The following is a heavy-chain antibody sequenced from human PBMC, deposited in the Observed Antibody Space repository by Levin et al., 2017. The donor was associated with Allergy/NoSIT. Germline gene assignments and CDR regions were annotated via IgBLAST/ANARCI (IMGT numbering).Heavy chain of an antibody. J-gene: IGHJ4*02. D-gene: IGHD1-1*01. CDR2: INHSGST. CDR1: GGSFSGYY. CDR3: ARASLYKRPLKAFDY. V-gene: IGHV4-34*01. Sequence: SQTLSLTCAVYGGSFSGYYWSWIRQPPGKGLEWIGEINHSGSTNYNPSLKSRVTISVDTSKNQFSLKLSSVTAADTAVYYCARASLYKRPLKAFDYWGQGTLVTVSS.